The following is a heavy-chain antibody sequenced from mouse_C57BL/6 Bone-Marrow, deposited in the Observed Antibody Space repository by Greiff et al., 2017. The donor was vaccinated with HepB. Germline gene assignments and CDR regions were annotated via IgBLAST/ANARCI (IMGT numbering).Heavy chain of an antibody. CDR3: ARRGYYGRSYPLCDY. V-gene: IGHV1-55*01. Sequence: QVQLQQPGAELVKPGASVKMSCQASGYTFTSYWITWVKPRPGPGLEWIGDIYPGSGSTNYNEKFKSKATLTVDTSSSTAYMQLSSLTSEDSAVYDCARRGYYGRSYPLCDYGGQGTTLTGAS. D-gene: IGHD1-1*01. CDR1: GYTFTSYW. CDR2: IYPGSGST. J-gene: IGHJ2*01.